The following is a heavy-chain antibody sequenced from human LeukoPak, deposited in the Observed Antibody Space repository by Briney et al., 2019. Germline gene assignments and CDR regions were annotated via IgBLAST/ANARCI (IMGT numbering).Heavy chain of an antibody. V-gene: IGHV3-30*01. CDR1: GFTFSSYA. J-gene: IGHJ5*02. CDR3: ARANIVVVLAAISNWFDP. D-gene: IGHD2-2*01. Sequence: GRSLRLSCAASGFTFSSYAMHWVRQAPGKGLEWVAVISYDGSNKYYADSVRGRFTISRDNSKNTLYLQMNSLRAEDTAVYYCARANIVVVLAAISNWFDPWGQGTLVTVSS. CDR2: ISYDGSNK.